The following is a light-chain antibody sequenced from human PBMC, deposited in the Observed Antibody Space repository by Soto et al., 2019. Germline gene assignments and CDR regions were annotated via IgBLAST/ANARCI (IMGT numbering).Light chain of an antibody. CDR2: KDT. CDR3: QSADSSGTYPYV. V-gene: IGLV3-25*02. J-gene: IGLJ1*01. Sequence: SYELTQPPSVSVSPGQTARITCSGDALPKQYAYWYQQKPGQAPVLVIYKDTQRPSGIPERFSGSGSGTTVTLTISGVQAEDEADYYCQSADSSGTYPYVFGTGTKFTVL. CDR1: ALPKQY.